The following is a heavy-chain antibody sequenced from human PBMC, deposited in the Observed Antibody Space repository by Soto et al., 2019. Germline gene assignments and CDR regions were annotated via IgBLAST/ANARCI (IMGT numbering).Heavy chain of an antibody. CDR2: IVVGSGNT. J-gene: IGHJ3*02. D-gene: IGHD1-26*01. V-gene: IGHV1-58*01. CDR1: GFTFTSSA. CDR3: AAVNRIVGATENAFDI. Sequence: GASVKVSCKASGFTFTSSAVQWVRQARGQRLEWIGWIVVGSGNTNYAQKFQERVTITRNMSTSTAYMELSSLRSEDTAVYYCAAVNRIVGATENAFDIWGQGTMVTVSS.